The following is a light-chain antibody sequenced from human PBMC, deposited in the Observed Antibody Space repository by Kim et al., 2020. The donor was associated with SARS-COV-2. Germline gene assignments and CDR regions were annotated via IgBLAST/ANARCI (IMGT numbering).Light chain of an antibody. CDR2: SNN. V-gene: IGLV1-44*01. CDR1: SSNIGSNT. CDR3: AAWDDSLNGPV. J-gene: IGLJ1*01. Sequence: SELTQLPSASGTPGQRVTISCSGSSSNIGSNTVNWYQQLPGTAPKLLIYSNNQRPSGVPDRFSGSKSGTSASLAISGLQSEDEADYYCAAWDDSLNGPVFGTGTKVTVL.